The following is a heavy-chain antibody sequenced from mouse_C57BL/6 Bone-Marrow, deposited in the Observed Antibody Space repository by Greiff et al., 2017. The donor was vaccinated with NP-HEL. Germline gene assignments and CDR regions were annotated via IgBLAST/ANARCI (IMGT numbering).Heavy chain of an antibody. V-gene: IGHV1-39*01. CDR3: ERSKTNWDVDY. CDR1: GYSFTDYN. Sequence: LVESGPELVKPGASVKISCKASGYSFTDYNMNWVKQSNGKSLEWIGVINPNYGTTSYNQKFKGKATLTVDQSSSTAYMQLNSLTYEDSAVYYCERSKTNWDVDYWGQGTTLTVSS. J-gene: IGHJ2*01. CDR2: INPNYGTT. D-gene: IGHD4-1*01.